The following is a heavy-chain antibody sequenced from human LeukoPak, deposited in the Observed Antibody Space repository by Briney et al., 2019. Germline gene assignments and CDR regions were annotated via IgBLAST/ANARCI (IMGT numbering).Heavy chain of an antibody. CDR1: GFTFSSYA. V-gene: IGHV3-23*01. J-gene: IGHJ4*02. D-gene: IGHD5-18*01. CDR3: AKEGGRGYSYGILGY. Sequence: GGSLRLSCAASGFTFSSYAMSWVRQAPGKGLEWVSAISGSGGNTYYADSVKGRFTISRDNSKNTLYLQMNSLRAEDTAVYYCAKEGGRGYSYGILGYWGQGTLVTVSS. CDR2: ISGSGGNT.